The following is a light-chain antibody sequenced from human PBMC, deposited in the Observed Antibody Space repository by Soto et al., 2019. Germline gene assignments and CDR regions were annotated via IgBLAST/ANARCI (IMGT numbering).Light chain of an antibody. J-gene: IGKJ2*01. CDR1: QSVSTN. CDR2: GAS. Sequence: EIVMTQSPATLSASPGERATLSCTASQSVSTNLAWYQQKPGQAPRLLIYGASTMATGIPARFSGSGSGTEFTLTISSLQSEDFAVYYCQQYNNWPPYTFGQGTKLEIK. V-gene: IGKV3-15*01. CDR3: QQYNNWPPYT.